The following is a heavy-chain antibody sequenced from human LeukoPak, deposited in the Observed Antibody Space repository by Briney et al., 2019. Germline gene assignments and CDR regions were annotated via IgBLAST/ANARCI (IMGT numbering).Heavy chain of an antibody. Sequence: SQTLSLTCAVSGGSISSGGYSWSWIRQPTGKGLEWIGYIYHSGSTYYNPSLKSRVTISVDRSKNQFSLKLSSVTAADTAVYYCARGKGRGYSYLNFVYWGQGTLVTVSS. J-gene: IGHJ4*02. CDR3: ARGKGRGYSYLNFVY. CDR2: IYHSGST. V-gene: IGHV4-30-2*01. D-gene: IGHD5-18*01. CDR1: GGSISSGGYS.